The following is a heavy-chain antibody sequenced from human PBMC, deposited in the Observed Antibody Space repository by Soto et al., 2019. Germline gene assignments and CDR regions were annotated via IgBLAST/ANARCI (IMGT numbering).Heavy chain of an antibody. CDR1: GFKFDDSG. D-gene: IGHD1-26*01. J-gene: IGHJ6*03. CDR2: MTWDSGSI. Sequence: EVQLVESGGGLVQPGRSLRLSCTDSGFKFDDSGMHWVRHAPGKGLEWVSGMTWDSGSIGYADSVKGRFTISRDNAKNSLYLQMNSLRPEDTALYYCAKDTRVDRIVVGAMDAWGKGTTVTVSS. CDR3: AKDTRVDRIVVGAMDA. V-gene: IGHV3-9*01.